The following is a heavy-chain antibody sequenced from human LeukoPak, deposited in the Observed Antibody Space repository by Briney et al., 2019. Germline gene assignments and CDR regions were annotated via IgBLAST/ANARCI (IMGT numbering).Heavy chain of an antibody. CDR3: AARTSSWSPYYSYYAMDV. Sequence: SETLSLTCTVSGGSIRSDYWSWIRQPPGKGLEWIGHIFSSGSTNYNPSLKSRVTISVDTSKNQFSLKLSSVTAADAAVYYCAARTSSWSPYYSYYAMDVWGQGTTVTVSS. D-gene: IGHD6-13*01. CDR2: IFSSGST. V-gene: IGHV4-59*01. CDR1: GGSIRSDY. J-gene: IGHJ6*02.